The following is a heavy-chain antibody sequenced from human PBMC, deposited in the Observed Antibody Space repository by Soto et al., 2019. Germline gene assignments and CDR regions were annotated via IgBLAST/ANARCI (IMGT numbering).Heavy chain of an antibody. CDR2: TFVTGAT. Sequence: QVQLQESGPGLVKSSETLSLICFVSGEALGSGQSYWNWIRQAPGKGLEWIGQTFVTGATNYSPSLKSRVTMSVDTSKNQFYLKLNSVTVADTAVYYCARGSLGPDYWGQGTLVTVSS. CDR3: ARGSLGPDY. V-gene: IGHV4-61*01. D-gene: IGHD3-16*01. J-gene: IGHJ4*02. CDR1: GEALGSGQSY.